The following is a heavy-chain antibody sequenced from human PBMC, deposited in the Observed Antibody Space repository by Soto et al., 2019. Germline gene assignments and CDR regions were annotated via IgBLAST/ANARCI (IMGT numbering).Heavy chain of an antibody. CDR3: ASGFAGYCRGGSCYGPNWFDT. J-gene: IGHJ5*02. CDR1: VGTLSSYT. V-gene: IGHV1-69*02. CDR2: IIPILGIA. Sequence: SVKGSCKASVGTLSSYTMSWVRQAPGQGLEWMGRIIPILGIANYAQKFQGRVTITADKSTSTAYMELSSLRSEDTAVYYCASGFAGYCRGGSCYGPNWFDTCARGPLVTVSS. D-gene: IGHD2-15*01.